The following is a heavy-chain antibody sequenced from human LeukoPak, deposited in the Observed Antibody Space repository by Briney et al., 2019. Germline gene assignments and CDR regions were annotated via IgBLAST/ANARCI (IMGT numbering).Heavy chain of an antibody. CDR3: ARLPNWGGYSGYDYGGYYGMDV. D-gene: IGHD5-12*01. V-gene: IGHV3-21*01. Sequence: PGGSLRLSCAASGFTFSSYSMNWVRQAPGKGLEWVSSISSSSSYIYYADSVKGRFTISRDNAKNSLYLQMNSLRAEDTAVYYCARLPNWGGYSGYDYGGYYGMDVWGQGTTVTVSS. CDR1: GFTFSSYS. J-gene: IGHJ6*02. CDR2: ISSSSSYI.